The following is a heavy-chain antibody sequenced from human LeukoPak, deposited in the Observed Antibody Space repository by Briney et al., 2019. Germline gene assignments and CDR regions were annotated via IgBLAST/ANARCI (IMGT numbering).Heavy chain of an antibody. D-gene: IGHD2-2*01. CDR1: GVTFSPYT. Sequence: PGGSLRLSCAASGVTFSPYTMHWFRQAPGKGLEWVAVISNDGGYINYADSVRGRFTTSRDNSKNTLYLQMNSLRAEDTAVYYCARERASCYFDYWGQGTLVTVSS. V-gene: IGHV3-30*04. J-gene: IGHJ4*02. CDR2: ISNDGGYI. CDR3: ARERASCYFDY.